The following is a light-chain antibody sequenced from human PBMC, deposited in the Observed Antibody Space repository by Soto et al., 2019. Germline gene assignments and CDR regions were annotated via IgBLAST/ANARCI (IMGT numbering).Light chain of an antibody. Sequence: SVSLGERATLSCRASQSVSIHLAWYQQKPGQAPRLLIYDTSTRATGIPARFSGSGSGTEFTLTISSLQSEDFAVYYCQQYSNWPPITFGQGTRLEIK. J-gene: IGKJ5*01. CDR1: QSVSIH. V-gene: IGKV3-15*01. CDR3: QQYSNWPPIT. CDR2: DTS.